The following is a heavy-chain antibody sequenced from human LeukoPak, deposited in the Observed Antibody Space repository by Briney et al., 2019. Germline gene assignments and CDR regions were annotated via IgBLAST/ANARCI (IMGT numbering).Heavy chain of an antibody. Sequence: SGPTLVNPTQTLTLTCTFSGFSLSTSGEGVGWIRQPPGKALEWLALIYWDDDKRYSPSLKSRLTITKDTSKNQVVLTMTNMDPGDTGTYYCAHRHLKGEVVPATRGNWFDPWGQGTLVTVSA. D-gene: IGHD2-15*01. V-gene: IGHV2-5*02. J-gene: IGHJ5*02. CDR3: AHRHLKGEVVPATRGNWFDP. CDR1: GFSLSTSGEG. CDR2: IYWDDDK.